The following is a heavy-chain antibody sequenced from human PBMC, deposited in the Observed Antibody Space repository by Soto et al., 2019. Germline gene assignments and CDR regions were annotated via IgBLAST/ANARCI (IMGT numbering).Heavy chain of an antibody. CDR1: GDTFTDYY. CDR2: VNPSGGHT. CDR3: ARGGHVVVVTAALDY. V-gene: IGHV1-46*01. D-gene: IGHD2-21*02. J-gene: IGHJ4*02. Sequence: QGQLVQSGAEVKKPGASVKVSCKASGDTFTDYYIHWVRQAPGQGLEWMGTVNPSGGHTTYAQHFLGRMTMTRDTSTSTLYMELTSLTSEDTAIYYWARGGHVVVVTAALDYWGQGTLVTVSS.